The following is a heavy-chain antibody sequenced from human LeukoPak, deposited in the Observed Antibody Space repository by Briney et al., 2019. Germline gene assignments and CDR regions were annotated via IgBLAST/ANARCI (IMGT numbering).Heavy chain of an antibody. V-gene: IGHV4-59*08. CDR2: IYYSGST. D-gene: IGHD4-17*01. J-gene: IGHJ6*03. CDR1: GGSISSYY. Sequence: PSETLSLTCTVSGGSISSYYWSWIRQPPGKGLEWIGYIYYSGSTNYNPSLKSRVTISVDTSKNQFSLKLSSVTAADTAVYYCARVGYGVGYYYYYMDVWGKGTTVTVSS. CDR3: ARVGYGVGYYYYYMDV.